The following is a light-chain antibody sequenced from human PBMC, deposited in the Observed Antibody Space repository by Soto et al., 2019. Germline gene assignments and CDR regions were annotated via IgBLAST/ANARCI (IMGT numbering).Light chain of an antibody. CDR2: GAS. CDR1: QSVSSNY. V-gene: IGKV3-20*01. CDR3: QQYDTSPRT. J-gene: IGKJ1*01. Sequence: EIVLTQSPGTLSLSPGERATLSCRASQSVSSNYLAWYQQKRGQAPRLLIYGASSRATGSPTRFSGSGSGTDFTLTISRLAPEDFAVYYYQQYDTSPRTFGQGTKVEI.